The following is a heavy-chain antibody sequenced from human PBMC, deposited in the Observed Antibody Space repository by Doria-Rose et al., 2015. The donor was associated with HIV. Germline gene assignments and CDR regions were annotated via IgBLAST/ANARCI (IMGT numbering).Heavy chain of an antibody. V-gene: IGHV3-9*01. Sequence: VQLVQSGGGLLQPGRALRLSCAASGFRFDDYAMHWVRQTPGKGLEWVAGISWNSDTIDYADSVKGRFTISRDNAKNSLYLQMNSPRAEDTALYYCTKRRGVTDIDSFDIWGQGTMVIVSS. CDR3: TKRRGVTDIDSFDI. CDR1: GFRFDDYA. J-gene: IGHJ3*02. D-gene: IGHD2-21*02. CDR2: ISWNSDTI.